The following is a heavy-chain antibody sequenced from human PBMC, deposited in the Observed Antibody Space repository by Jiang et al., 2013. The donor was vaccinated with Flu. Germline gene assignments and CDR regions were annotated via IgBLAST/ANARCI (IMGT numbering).Heavy chain of an antibody. Sequence: KPTQTLTLTCTFSGFSLSTSGVGVGWIRQPPGKALEWLALIYWDDDKRYSPSLKSRLTITKDTSKNQVVLTMTNMDPVDTATYYCAHSRRTSITIFGVVNWFDPWGQGTLVTVSS. J-gene: IGHJ5*02. V-gene: IGHV2-5*02. CDR2: IYWDDDK. D-gene: IGHD3-3*01. CDR1: GFSLSTSGVG. CDR3: AHSRRTSITIFGVVNWFDP.